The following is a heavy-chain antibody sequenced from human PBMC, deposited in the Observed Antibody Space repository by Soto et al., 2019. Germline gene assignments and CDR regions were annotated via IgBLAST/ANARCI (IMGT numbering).Heavy chain of an antibody. J-gene: IGHJ3*02. CDR1: GFTFSSYA. CDR3: SRAVLRFLEWLDAFDI. V-gene: IGHV3-48*04. D-gene: IGHD3-3*01. Sequence: GGSLRLSCAAYGFTFSSYAMTWVRQAPGKGLEWVSYISSSGSTIYYADSVKGRFTISRDNAKNSQYLQMNSLRAEGTAVYYCSRAVLRFLEWLDAFDILGQVTTVTVSS. CDR2: ISSSGSTI.